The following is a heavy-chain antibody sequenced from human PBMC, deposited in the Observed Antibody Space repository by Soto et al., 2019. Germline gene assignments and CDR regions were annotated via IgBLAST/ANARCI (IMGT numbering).Heavy chain of an antibody. J-gene: IGHJ6*03. CDR2: INHSGST. Sequence: SETLSLTCAVYGGSFGGYYWSWIRQPPGKGLEWIGEINHSGSTNYNPSLKSRVTISVDTSKNQFSLKLSSVTAADTAVYYCARAACSGGSCYYYYYMDVWGKGTTVTVSS. CDR3: ARAACSGGSCYYYYYMDV. V-gene: IGHV4-34*01. D-gene: IGHD2-15*01. CDR1: GGSFGGYY.